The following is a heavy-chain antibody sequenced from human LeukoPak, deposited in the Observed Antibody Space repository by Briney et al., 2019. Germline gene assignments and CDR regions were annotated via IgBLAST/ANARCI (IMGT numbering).Heavy chain of an antibody. Sequence: PGGSLRLSCAASGFTFSSYWVSWVRQAPGKGLEWVANIKQDGSEKYYVDSVKGRFTISRDNAKNSLYLQMNSLRAEDTAVYYCASNIVFDYWGQGTLVTVSS. CDR1: GFTFSSYW. CDR3: ASNIVFDY. CDR2: IKQDGSEK. V-gene: IGHV3-7*01. D-gene: IGHD2/OR15-2a*01. J-gene: IGHJ4*02.